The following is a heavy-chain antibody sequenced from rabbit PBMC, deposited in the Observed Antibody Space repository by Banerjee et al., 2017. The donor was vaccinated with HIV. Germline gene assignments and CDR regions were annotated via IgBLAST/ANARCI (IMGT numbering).Heavy chain of an antibody. CDR1: GFDFSSGYD. Sequence: QSLEESGGDLVKPGASLTLTCKASGFDFSSGYDMCWVRQAPGKGLEWIACIYTVYTDTTYYASWAKGRFTISKTSSTTVTLQMTSLTAADTATYFCARMHIHDDCINLWGPGTLVTVS. CDR3: ARMHIHDDCINL. V-gene: IGHV1S40*01. J-gene: IGHJ4*01. D-gene: IGHD2-1*01. CDR2: IYTVYTDTT.